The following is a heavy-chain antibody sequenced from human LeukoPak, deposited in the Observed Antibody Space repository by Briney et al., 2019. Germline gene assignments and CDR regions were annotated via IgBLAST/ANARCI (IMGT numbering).Heavy chain of an antibody. J-gene: IGHJ4*02. V-gene: IGHV3-74*01. D-gene: IGHD1-7*01. CDR2: INSDGSST. Sequence: GGSLRLSCAASGFTFSSYWMHWVCQAPGKGLVWVSRINSDGSSTSYADSVKGRFTISRDNAKNLLFLQMNSLRAEDTAVYYCARMNYVSTGWGAPFDYWGQGTLVTVSS. CDR1: GFTFSSYW. CDR3: ARMNYVSTGWGAPFDY.